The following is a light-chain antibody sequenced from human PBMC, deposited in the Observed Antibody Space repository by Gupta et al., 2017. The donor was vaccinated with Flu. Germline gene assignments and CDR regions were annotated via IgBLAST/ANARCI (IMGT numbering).Light chain of an antibody. CDR3: AAWDDSLNGYV. V-gene: IGLV1-44*01. J-gene: IGLJ1*01. Sequence: QSVLPQPPSASGTPGQRVTISCSGSSSNIGSNSVNWYHQLPGTAPKLLIYSNNRRPSGVPDRFSGSKSGTSASLAISGLQSEDEADYYCAAWDDSLNGYVFATGTKVTVL. CDR2: SNN. CDR1: SSNIGSNS.